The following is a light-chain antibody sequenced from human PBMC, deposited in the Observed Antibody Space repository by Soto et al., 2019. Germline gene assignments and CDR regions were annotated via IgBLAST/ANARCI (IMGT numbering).Light chain of an antibody. Sequence: QLVLTQSHSASASLGASVKLTCTLSSGHSSYAIAWHQQQPEKGPRYLMKLNSDGSHSKGDGIPDRFSGSTSGAERFLTISGLQSEDEADYYCQTWDTGIVVFGGGTKLTVL. CDR1: SGHSSYA. V-gene: IGLV4-69*01. CDR3: QTWDTGIVV. CDR2: LNSDGSH. J-gene: IGLJ2*01.